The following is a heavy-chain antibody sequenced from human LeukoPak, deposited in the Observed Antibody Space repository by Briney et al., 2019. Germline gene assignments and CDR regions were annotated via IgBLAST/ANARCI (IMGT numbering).Heavy chain of an antibody. V-gene: IGHV3-7*01. Sequence: GGSLRLSCAASGFTFSSYWMSWVRQAPGKGLEWVANIKQDGSEKYYVDSVKGRFTIPRDNAKNSLYLQMNSLRAEDTAVYYCARAAGYSSSWYEDYWGQGTLATVSS. CDR2: IKQDGSEK. CDR3: ARAAGYSSSWYEDY. CDR1: GFTFSSYW. D-gene: IGHD6-13*01. J-gene: IGHJ4*02.